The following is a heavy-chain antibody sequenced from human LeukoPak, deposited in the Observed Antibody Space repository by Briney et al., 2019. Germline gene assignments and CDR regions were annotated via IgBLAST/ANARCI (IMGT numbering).Heavy chain of an antibody. Sequence: GGSLRLSCAASGFTFDDYAMHWVRQAPGKGLEWVSGISWNSGSIGYADSVKGRFTISRDNAKNSLYLQMNSLRAEDTALYYCAREVGYDGDYWGQGTLVTVSS. CDR3: AREVGYDGDY. CDR2: ISWNSGSI. D-gene: IGHD5-12*01. CDR1: GFTFDDYA. V-gene: IGHV3-9*01. J-gene: IGHJ4*02.